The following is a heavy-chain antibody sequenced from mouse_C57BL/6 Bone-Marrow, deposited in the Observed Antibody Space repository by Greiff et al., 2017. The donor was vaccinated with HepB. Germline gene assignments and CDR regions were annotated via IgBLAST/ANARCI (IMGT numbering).Heavy chain of an antibody. D-gene: IGHD2-1*01. Sequence: QVQLQQPGAELVKPGASVKLSCKASGYTFTSYWMQWVKQRPGQGLEWIGEIDPSDSYTNYNQKFKGKATLTVDTSSNTAYLQLSSLTSEDTAVYYCTTFYYGNYERGMDYWGQGTAVTVSS. CDR2: IDPSDSYT. CDR3: TTFYYGNYERGMDY. J-gene: IGHJ4*01. V-gene: IGHV1-50*01. CDR1: GYTFTSYW.